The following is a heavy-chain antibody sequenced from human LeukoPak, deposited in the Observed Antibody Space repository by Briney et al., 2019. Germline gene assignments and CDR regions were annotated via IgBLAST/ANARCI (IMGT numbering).Heavy chain of an antibody. D-gene: IGHD6-6*01. V-gene: IGHV4-38-2*01. CDR2: IYHSGST. Sequence: SETLSLTCAVSGYSISSGYYWGWIGQPPGKGLEWIGSIYHSGSTYYNPSLKSRVTISVDTSKNQFSLKLSSVTAADTAVYYCARRLYSSSYWYFDLWGRGTLVTVPS. CDR3: ARRLYSSSYWYFDL. J-gene: IGHJ2*01. CDR1: GYSISSGYY.